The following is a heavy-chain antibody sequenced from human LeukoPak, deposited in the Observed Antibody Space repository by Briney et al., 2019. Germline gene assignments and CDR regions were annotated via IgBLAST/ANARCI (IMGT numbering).Heavy chain of an antibody. CDR1: GYTFTNYG. D-gene: IGHD3-3*01. CDR3: ARDQGVTIFGVVTPIYYGMDV. Sequence: ASVKVSCKASGYTFTNYGINWVRQAPGQGLEWMGWISTQAPGQGLEWMRWINTYNTNYAQKFQGRVTMTTDTSTSTAYMELRSLRSDDTAVYYCARDQGVTIFGVVTPIYYGMDVWGQGTTVTVSS. J-gene: IGHJ6*02. CDR2: INTYNT. V-gene: IGHV1-18*01.